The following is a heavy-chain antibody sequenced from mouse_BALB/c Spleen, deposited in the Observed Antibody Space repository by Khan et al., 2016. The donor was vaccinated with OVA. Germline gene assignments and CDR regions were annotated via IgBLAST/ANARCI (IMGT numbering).Heavy chain of an antibody. CDR1: GYAFSNYW. J-gene: IGHJ3*01. D-gene: IGHD2-2*01. V-gene: IGHV1-80*01. CDR3: ARSGYDYFAY. Sequence: QVQLQQSGAELVRPGSSVKISCKASGYAFSNYWMNWVKQRPGQGLEWIGQIYPGDGDTSFNGKFRGKATLTADKSSSTAYMQLSSLTAEDSAVYFGARSGYDYFAYWVQGTLVTVSA. CDR2: IYPGDGDT.